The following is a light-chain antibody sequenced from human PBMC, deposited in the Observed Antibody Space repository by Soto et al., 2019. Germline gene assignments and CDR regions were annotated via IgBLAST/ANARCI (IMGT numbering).Light chain of an antibody. CDR3: QKYNHWPPEYT. CDR1: QSVASH. V-gene: IGKV3-15*01. J-gene: IGKJ2*01. CDR2: GAS. Sequence: EIVMTQSPATLSVSPGESATLSCRASQSVASHLACYQQNPGQAPRLLIFGASVRATGIPARFNGSGSGTEFGLTIDSLQFEDFAVCYCQKYNHWPPEYTFGQGTKLEIK.